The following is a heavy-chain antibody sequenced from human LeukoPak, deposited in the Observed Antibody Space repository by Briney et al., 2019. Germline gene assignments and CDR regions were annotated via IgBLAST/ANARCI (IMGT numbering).Heavy chain of an antibody. D-gene: IGHD6-6*01. J-gene: IGHJ4*02. CDR1: GFTFSNFW. CDR2: IKQDGSEK. Sequence: GGSLRLSCAASGFTFSNFWMSWVRQAPGKGLEWVANIKQDGSEKYYVDPVKGRFTISRDNAKSSLYLQMNSLRAEDTAVYYCARGRGSSSDYWGQGALVTVSS. V-gene: IGHV3-7*01. CDR3: ARGRGSSSDY.